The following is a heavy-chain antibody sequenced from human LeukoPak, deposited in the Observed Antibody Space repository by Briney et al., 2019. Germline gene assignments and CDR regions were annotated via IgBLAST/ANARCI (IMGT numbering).Heavy chain of an antibody. CDR3: ARGDSSSSQAWFDP. CDR2: IYHSGST. D-gene: IGHD6-13*01. CDR1: GYSISSGYY. Sequence: SETLSLTCTVSGYSISSGYYWGWIRQPPGKGLEWIGSIYHSGSTYYNPSPKSRVTISADTSKNQFSLKLSSVTAADTAVYYCARGDSSSSQAWFDPWGQGTLVTVSS. V-gene: IGHV4-38-2*02. J-gene: IGHJ5*02.